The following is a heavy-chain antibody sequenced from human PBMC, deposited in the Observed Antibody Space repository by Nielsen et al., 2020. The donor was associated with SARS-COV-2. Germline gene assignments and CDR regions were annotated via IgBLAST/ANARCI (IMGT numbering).Heavy chain of an antibody. CDR3: ARDRGAAAGIGY. Sequence: GESLKISCAASGFTFSSYAMHWVRQAPGKGLEWVAIISYDGSNKYYADSVKGRFTISRDNSKNTLYLQMNSLRAEDTAVYYCARDRGAAAGIGYWSQGTLVTVSS. J-gene: IGHJ4*02. D-gene: IGHD6-13*01. CDR1: GFTFSSYA. V-gene: IGHV3-30-3*01. CDR2: ISYDGSNK.